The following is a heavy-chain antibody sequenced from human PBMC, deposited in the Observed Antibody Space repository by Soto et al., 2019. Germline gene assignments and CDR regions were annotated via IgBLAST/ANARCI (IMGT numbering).Heavy chain of an antibody. D-gene: IGHD2-2*01. V-gene: IGHV1-18*01. Sequence: QVQLVQSGAEVKKPGASVKVSCKASGYTFTHYGITWVRQAPGQGLEWMGWINSFSGDTNYPQKLQGRLTMTTETSTTPVYIELRTLRSEAPAVYSCARVLPSASKYWYFDIWGRGTLVTVSS. CDR2: INSFSGDT. J-gene: IGHJ2*01. CDR3: ARVLPSASKYWYFDI. CDR1: GYTFTHYG.